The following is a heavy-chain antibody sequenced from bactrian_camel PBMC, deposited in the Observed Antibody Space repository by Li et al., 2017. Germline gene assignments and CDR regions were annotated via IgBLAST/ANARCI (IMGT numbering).Heavy chain of an antibody. D-gene: IGHD7*01. CDR2: ISNDEAYV. J-gene: IGHJ4*01. CDR1: GFTFRSYY. Sequence: HVQLVESGGGLVQPGGSLRLSCAASGFTFRSYYYAWVRQAPKSGLEWMASISNDEAYVDYADSVKGRFTISLDNAKNTVYLQMNNLKSEDTALYYCTTEEWWLPTHWGQGTQVTVS. V-gene: IGHV3S6*01. CDR3: TTEEWWLPTH.